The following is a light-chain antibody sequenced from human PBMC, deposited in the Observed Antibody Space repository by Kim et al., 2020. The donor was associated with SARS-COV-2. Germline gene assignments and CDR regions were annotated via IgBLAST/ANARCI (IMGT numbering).Light chain of an antibody. CDR1: SLRMSY. CDR2: GEN. V-gene: IGLV3-19*01. Sequence: SSELTQDPVVSVALRQKVTITCQGDSLRMSYASRYQQKPGQAPVLVIYGENSRPTGIPDRFFGSYSRNTASLTITGAQAEDEADYYGNSRDINSDHVLFGVETQLTVL. J-gene: IGLJ3*02. CDR3: NSRDINSDHVL.